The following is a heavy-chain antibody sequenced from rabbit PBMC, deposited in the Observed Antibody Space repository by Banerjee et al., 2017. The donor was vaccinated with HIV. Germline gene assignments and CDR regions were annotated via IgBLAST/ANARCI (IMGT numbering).Heavy chain of an antibody. D-gene: IGHD3-1*01. J-gene: IGHJ4*01. CDR1: GFSFSSYYY. CDR3: ARDGGVPGENYGDYFKL. CDR2: IYADYDAT. V-gene: IGHV1S45*01. Sequence: QQQLEESGGGLVKPGGTLTLTCTASGFSFSSYYYMCWVRQAPGKGLEWIACIYADYDATDYANWVNGRFTISKTSSTTVTLQMTSLTAADTATYFCARDGGVPGENYGDYFKLWGPGTLVTVS.